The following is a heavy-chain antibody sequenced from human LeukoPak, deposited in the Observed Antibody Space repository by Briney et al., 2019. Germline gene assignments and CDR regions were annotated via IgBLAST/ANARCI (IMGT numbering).Heavy chain of an antibody. J-gene: IGHJ2*01. CDR3: AKIGVIGLWYYDL. CDR2: IRRGSDYP. V-gene: IGHV3-21*04. CDR1: RLALSSHG. Sequence: TLRLSCAASRLALSSHGMGWVRQAPRRGAGCASSIRRGSDYPLYAHSVRGRFTIFRDNPKNTLYVQMNSARVGDTAVYYCAKIGVIGLWYYDLWGRGPRVTVP. D-gene: IGHD3/OR15-3a*01.